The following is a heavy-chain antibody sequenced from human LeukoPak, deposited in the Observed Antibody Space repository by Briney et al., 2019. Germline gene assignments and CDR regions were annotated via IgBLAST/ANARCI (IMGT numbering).Heavy chain of an antibody. CDR3: AKDRGGRSYCSGGSCYSALMYYFDY. CDR1: GFTFSTYG. CDR2: IRYDGSNK. D-gene: IGHD2-15*01. V-gene: IGHV3-30*02. Sequence: PGGSLRLSCAASGFTFSTYGMHWVRQAPGKGLEWVAFIRYDGSNKYYADSVKGRFTISRDNSKNTLYLQMNSLRAEDTAVYYCAKDRGGRSYCSGGSCYSALMYYFDYWGQGTLVTVSS. J-gene: IGHJ4*02.